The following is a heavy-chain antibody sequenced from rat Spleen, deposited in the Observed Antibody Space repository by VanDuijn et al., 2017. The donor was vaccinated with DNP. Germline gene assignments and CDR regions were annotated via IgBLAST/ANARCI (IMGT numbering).Heavy chain of an antibody. J-gene: IGHJ3*01. D-gene: IGHD1-7*01. CDR1: GLTFSDYH. V-gene: IGHV5-22*01. Sequence: EVQLVESGGGLVQPGRSLKLSCVVSGLTFSDYHMAWVRQAPRRGLEWVAYIRYDGGNTYYGDSVKGRCTISRDNARSTLYLQMNSLTSEDMATYYCATSSYFGYDYGFAYWGQGTLVTVSS. CDR3: ATSSYFGYDYGFAY. CDR2: IRYDGGNT.